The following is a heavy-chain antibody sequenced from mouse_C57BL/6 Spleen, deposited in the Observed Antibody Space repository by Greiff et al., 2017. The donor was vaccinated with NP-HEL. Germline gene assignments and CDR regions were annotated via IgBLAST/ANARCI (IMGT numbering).Heavy chain of an antibody. D-gene: IGHD2-4*01. CDR2: IYPGDGDT. CDR1: GYAFSSYW. J-gene: IGHJ3*01. CDR3: ARGDDYDWTWFAY. V-gene: IGHV1-80*01. Sequence: VQLQQSGAELVKPGASVKISCKASGYAFSSYWMNWVKQRPGKGLEWIGQIYPGDGDTNYNGKFKGKATLTADKSSSTAYMQLSSLTSEDSAVYFCARGDDYDWTWFAYWGQGTLVTVSA.